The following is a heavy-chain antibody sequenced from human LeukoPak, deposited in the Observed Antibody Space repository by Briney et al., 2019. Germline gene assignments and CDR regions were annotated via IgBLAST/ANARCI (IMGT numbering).Heavy chain of an antibody. CDR2: ISGDATRI. J-gene: IGHJ2*01. CDR3: ARDARRHRYFDL. Sequence: PGGSLRLSCVPSGFTFSEFWMHWFRQVPGKGLMWLARISGDATRITYADSVEGRFPISRDTPKNTLFLQMNTPKLDDTAMYYCARDARRHRYFDLWGRGTLVTVSS. D-gene: IGHD6-6*01. CDR1: GFTFSEFW. V-gene: IGHV3-74*03.